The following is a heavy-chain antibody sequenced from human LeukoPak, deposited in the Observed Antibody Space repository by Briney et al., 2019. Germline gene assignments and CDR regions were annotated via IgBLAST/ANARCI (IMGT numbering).Heavy chain of an antibody. CDR1: GDSISSSY. V-gene: IGHV4-59*01. CDR3: ARSSGAFDY. CDR2: IYFTGVT. J-gene: IGHJ4*02. Sequence: SETLSLTCTVSGDSISSSYWSWIRQPPGKGLEWIGYIYFTGVTNYNPSLRSRVTMSLDTSKNQFSLKLNSVTAADTAVYYCARSSGAFDYWGQGALVTVSS.